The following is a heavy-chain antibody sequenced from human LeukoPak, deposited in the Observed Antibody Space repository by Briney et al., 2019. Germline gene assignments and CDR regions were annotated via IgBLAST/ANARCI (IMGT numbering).Heavy chain of an antibody. D-gene: IGHD3-10*01. CDR2: ISSSGSTI. Sequence: GGSLRLSCAASGFTFSSYEMNWVRQAPGKGLEWVSYISSSGSTIYYADSVKGRFTIPRDNAKNSLYLQMNSLRAEDTAVYYCARVPSRLWFGELSHWGQGTLVTVSS. J-gene: IGHJ4*02. CDR3: ARVPSRLWFGELSH. CDR1: GFTFSSYE. V-gene: IGHV3-48*03.